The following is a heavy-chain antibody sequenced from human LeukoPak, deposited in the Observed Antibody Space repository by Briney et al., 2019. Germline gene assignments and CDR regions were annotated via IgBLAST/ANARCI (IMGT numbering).Heavy chain of an antibody. J-gene: IGHJ4*02. CDR1: GYTFTGYY. CDR3: ARGGGVYDSSGRWDY. Sequence: ASVKVSCKASGYTFTGYYMHWVRQAPGQGLEWMGRINPNSGGTNYAQKFQGGVTMTRDTSISTAYMELSRLRSDDTAVYYCARGGGVYDSSGRWDYWGQGTLVTVSS. V-gene: IGHV1-2*06. D-gene: IGHD3-22*01. CDR2: INPNSGGT.